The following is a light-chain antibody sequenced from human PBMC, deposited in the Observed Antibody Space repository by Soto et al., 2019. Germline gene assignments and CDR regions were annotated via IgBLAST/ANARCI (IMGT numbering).Light chain of an antibody. CDR3: QGYSSSPAS. CDR2: GAS. Sequence: EIVLTQSPGTLSLSPGQRATLSCRASQSVRSSHLAWYQQKPGQAPRLLIYGASSRATGIPDRFSGSGSGTDFCLTISRLEPEDLAVYSCQGYSSSPASFGQGTKVEI. CDR1: QSVRSSH. J-gene: IGKJ1*01. V-gene: IGKV3-20*01.